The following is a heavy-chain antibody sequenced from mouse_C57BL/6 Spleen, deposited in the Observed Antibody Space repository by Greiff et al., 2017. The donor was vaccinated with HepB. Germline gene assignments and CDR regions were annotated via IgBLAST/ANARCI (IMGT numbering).Heavy chain of an antibody. CDR3: TREPLYDYDGNDYFDY. J-gene: IGHJ2*01. Sequence: VQLKESGEGLVKPGGSLKLSCAASGFTFSSYAMSWVRQTPEKRLEWVAYISSGGDYIYYADTVKGRFTISRDNARNTLYLQMSSLKSEDTAMYYCTREPLYDYDGNDYFDYWGQGTTLTVSS. CDR2: ISSGGDYI. CDR1: GFTFSSYA. D-gene: IGHD2-4*01. V-gene: IGHV5-9-1*02.